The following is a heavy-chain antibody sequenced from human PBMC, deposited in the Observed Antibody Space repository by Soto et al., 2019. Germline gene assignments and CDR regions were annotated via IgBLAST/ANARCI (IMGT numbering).Heavy chain of an antibody. CDR2: ISAYNGNT. J-gene: IGHJ5*02. CDR3: ARLARFCSGGSCYSTWFDP. Sequence: QVQLVQSGAEVKKPGASVKVSCKASGYTFTSYGISWVRQAPGQGLEWMGWISAYNGNTNYAQKLQGRVTMTTDTSMSTAYMELRSLRSDDTAVYYCARLARFCSGGSCYSTWFDPWGQGTLVTVSS. V-gene: IGHV1-18*04. CDR1: GYTFTSYG. D-gene: IGHD2-15*01.